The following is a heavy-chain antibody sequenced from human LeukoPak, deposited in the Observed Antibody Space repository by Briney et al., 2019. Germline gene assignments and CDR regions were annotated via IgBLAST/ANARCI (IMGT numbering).Heavy chain of an antibody. CDR2: ISSSGSTI. D-gene: IGHD3-10*01. J-gene: IGHJ6*03. CDR1: GFTFSSYE. CDR3: ATPPYYYGSGRNYYYMDV. Sequence: GGSLRLSCAASGFTFSSYEMNWVRQAPGKGLEWVSYISSSGSTICYADSVKGRFTISRDNAKNSLYLQMNSLRAEDTAVYYCATPPYYYGSGRNYYYMDVWGKGTTVTVSS. V-gene: IGHV3-48*03.